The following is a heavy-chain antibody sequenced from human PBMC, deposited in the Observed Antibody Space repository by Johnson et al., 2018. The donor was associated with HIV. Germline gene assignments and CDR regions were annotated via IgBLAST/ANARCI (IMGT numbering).Heavy chain of an antibody. J-gene: IGHJ3*02. V-gene: IGHV3-7*05. CDR3: AGGSIIMVRGVIGLDI. CDR2: IKQDGSEK. D-gene: IGHD3-10*01. Sequence: VRLVESGGGLVQPGASLRLSCAASGFTFSSYWMSWVRQAPGKGLEWVANIKQDGSEKYYVGSVKGRFTISRDNAKNSLYLQMNSLRAEDTAVYYCAGGSIIMVRGVIGLDIWGQGTRVTVSS. CDR1: GFTFSSYW.